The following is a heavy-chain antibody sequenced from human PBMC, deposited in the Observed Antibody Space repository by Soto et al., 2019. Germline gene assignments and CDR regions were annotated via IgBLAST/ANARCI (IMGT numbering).Heavy chain of an antibody. Sequence: QFQLVQSGAEVKKPGASVKVSCKASGYTFTSYAISWVRQAPGQGLEWMGWISADNGNTNYAQKLQGRVTMTTGTSRRAAHLQLRSLKSDDNALYYCERYARLPGIVLGGGHNWFDPWGQGTLVAVAS. CDR3: ERYARLPGIVLGGGHNWFDP. CDR1: GYTFTSYA. D-gene: IGHD2-8*01. V-gene: IGHV1-18*01. CDR2: ISADNGNT. J-gene: IGHJ5*02.